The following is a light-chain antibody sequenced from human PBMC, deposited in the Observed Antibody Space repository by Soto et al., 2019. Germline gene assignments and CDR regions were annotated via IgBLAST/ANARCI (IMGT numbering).Light chain of an antibody. CDR3: CSYAGNYTLL. CDR1: SSDVGGYNY. J-gene: IGLJ2*01. Sequence: QSVLTQPHSVSGSPGQSVTISCTGTSSDVGGYNYVSWYQQHPGKAPKLMIYDVSKRPSGVPDRFSGSKSGNTASVAISGLQAEDDADYYCCSYAGNYTLLFGGGTKLTVL. V-gene: IGLV2-11*01. CDR2: DVS.